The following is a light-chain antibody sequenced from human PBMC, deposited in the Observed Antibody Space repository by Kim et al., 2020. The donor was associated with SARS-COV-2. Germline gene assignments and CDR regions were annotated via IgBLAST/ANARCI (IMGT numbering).Light chain of an antibody. J-gene: IGKJ1*01. V-gene: IGKV1-12*01. CDR1: QDINTW. CDR3: QQANSFPPWT. Sequence: IQLTQSPSSVSASVGDRVTITCRASQDINTWLGWYQQKPGKAPKLLIYGASNLQSGVPSRFSGSGSGTDFTLTISRLQPDDCATYYCQQANSFPPWTFGQGTKV. CDR2: GAS.